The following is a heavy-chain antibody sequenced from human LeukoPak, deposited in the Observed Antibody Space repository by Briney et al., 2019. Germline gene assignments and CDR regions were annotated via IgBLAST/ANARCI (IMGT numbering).Heavy chain of an antibody. CDR1: GYSISSGYY. CDR3: ARGDITIFVVDAFDI. D-gene: IGHD3-3*01. V-gene: IGHV4-38-2*02. CDR2: IYHSGST. J-gene: IGHJ3*02. Sequence: SETLSLTCTVSGYSISSGYYWGWIRQPPGKGLEWIGSIYHSGSTNYNPSLKSRVTISVDTSKDQFSLKLSSVTAADTAVYYCARGDITIFVVDAFDIWGQGTMVTVSS.